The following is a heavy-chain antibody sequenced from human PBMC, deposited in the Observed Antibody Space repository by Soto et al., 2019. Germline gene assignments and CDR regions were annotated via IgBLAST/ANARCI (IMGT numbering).Heavy chain of an antibody. CDR1: GFTFSSYS. CDR2: ISSSSSYI. V-gene: IGHV3-21*01. D-gene: IGHD4-17*01. Sequence: GGSLRLSCAASGFTFSSYSMNWVRQAPGKGLEWVSSISSSSSYIYYADSVKDRFTISRDNAKNSLYLQMNSLRAEDTAVYYCARIDYGGNSYDAFDIWGQGTMVTVSS. J-gene: IGHJ3*02. CDR3: ARIDYGGNSYDAFDI.